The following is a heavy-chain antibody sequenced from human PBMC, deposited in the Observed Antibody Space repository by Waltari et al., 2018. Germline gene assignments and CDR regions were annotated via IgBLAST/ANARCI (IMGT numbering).Heavy chain of an antibody. J-gene: IGHJ4*02. D-gene: IGHD1-26*01. CDR2: TYQRGST. CDR1: GGSISSSNW. CDR3: ARDSGGVGATFDY. V-gene: IGHV4-4*02. Sequence: QVQLQESGPGLVKPSGTLSLTCAVSGGSISSSNWWSWVCQPPGKGLEWIGETYQRGSTNYNPSVKSRVTRSIDKSKNQFSRKLSSLTAADTAVYYCARDSGGVGATFDYWGQGTLVTVSS.